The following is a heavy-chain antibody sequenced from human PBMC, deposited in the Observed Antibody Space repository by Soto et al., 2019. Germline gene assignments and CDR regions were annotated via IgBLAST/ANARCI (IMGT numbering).Heavy chain of an antibody. CDR1: GASTSRYY. Sequence: SEALSLSLTGTGASTSRYYWSGIRQSPGKELDSIGYIYNSGITNYNPSLKSRVTISVDTSKNQFSLNLSSVTASDTAVYYCAYGDSLGPLAYSAQRTLVPVSS. CDR2: IYNSGIT. CDR3: AYGDSLGPLAY. V-gene: IGHV4-59*01. J-gene: IGHJ4*01. D-gene: IGHD4-17*01.